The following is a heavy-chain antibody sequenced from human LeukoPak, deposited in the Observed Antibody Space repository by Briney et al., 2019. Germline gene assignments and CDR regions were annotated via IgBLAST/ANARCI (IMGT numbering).Heavy chain of an antibody. CDR1: GYTFTSYG. J-gene: IGHJ4*02. V-gene: IGHV1-18*01. Sequence: ASVKVSCKASGYTFTSYGISWVRQAPGQGLEWTGWISAYNGNTNYAQKLQGRVTMTTDTSTSTAYMELRSLRSDDTAAYYCARDGVFYDSSGYYQFDYWGQGTLVTVSS. CDR2: ISAYNGNT. D-gene: IGHD3-22*01. CDR3: ARDGVFYDSSGYYQFDY.